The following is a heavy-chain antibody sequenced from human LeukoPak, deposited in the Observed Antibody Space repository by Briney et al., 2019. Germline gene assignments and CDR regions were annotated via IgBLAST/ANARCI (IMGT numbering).Heavy chain of an antibody. CDR1: GGSFSGYY. J-gene: IGHJ5*02. CDR2: VNHSGST. V-gene: IGHV4-34*01. CDR3: ARAILSFDP. Sequence: SETLSLTCAVYGGSFSGYYWSWIRQPPGKGLEWIGEVNHSGSTNYNPSLKSRVTISVDTSKNQFSLKLSSVTAADTAVYYCARAILSFDPWGQGTLVTVSS. D-gene: IGHD2/OR15-2a*01.